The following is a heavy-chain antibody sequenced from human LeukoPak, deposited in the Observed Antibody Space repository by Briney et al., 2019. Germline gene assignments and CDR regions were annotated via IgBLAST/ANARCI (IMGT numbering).Heavy chain of an antibody. CDR2: ISAYNGNT. CDR3: ARVDTAMVTVSGNWFDP. Sequence: ASVKVSCKASGYTFTSYAMNWVRQAPGQGLEWMGWISAYNGNTNYAQKLQGRVTMTTDTSTSTAYMELRSLRSDDTAVYYCARVDTAMVTVSGNWFDPWGQGTLVTVSS. CDR1: GYTFTSYA. J-gene: IGHJ5*02. D-gene: IGHD5-18*01. V-gene: IGHV1-18*01.